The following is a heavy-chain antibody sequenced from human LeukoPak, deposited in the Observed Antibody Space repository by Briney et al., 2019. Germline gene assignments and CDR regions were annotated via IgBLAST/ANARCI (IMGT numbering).Heavy chain of an antibody. CDR1: GGSISNYY. V-gene: IGHV4-59*01. Sequence: SETLSLTCTVSGGSISNYYWSWIRQPPGKGLEWIGYIYYSGSTNYNPSLKSRVTISVDTSKNQFSLKLSSVTAADTAVYYCARVPYYYGSGSSWFDPWGQGTLVTVSS. CDR3: ARVPYYYGSGSSWFDP. CDR2: IYYSGST. J-gene: IGHJ5*02. D-gene: IGHD3-10*01.